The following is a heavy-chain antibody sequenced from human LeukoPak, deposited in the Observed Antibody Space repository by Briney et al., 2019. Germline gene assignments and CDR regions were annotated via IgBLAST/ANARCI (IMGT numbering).Heavy chain of an antibody. CDR2: INSDESTT. J-gene: IGHJ4*02. V-gene: IGHV3-74*01. CDR3: ARGMRDYYGLDY. D-gene: IGHD3-10*01. CDR1: GFTFSNFW. Sequence: GGSLRLSCAASGFTFSNFWMHWVRQAPGKGLVWVSHINSDESTTNYADSVRGRFTISRDNAKNTLYLQMDSLTAEDTAVYYCARGMRDYYGLDYWGQGTLVTVSS.